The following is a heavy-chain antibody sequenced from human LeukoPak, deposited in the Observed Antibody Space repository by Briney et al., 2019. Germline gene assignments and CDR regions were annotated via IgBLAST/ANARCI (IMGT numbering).Heavy chain of an antibody. D-gene: IGHD6-19*01. V-gene: IGHV4-34*01. CDR2: INHSGST. CDR3: ARGRVAVAGTRYFDY. J-gene: IGHJ4*02. Sequence: PSETLSLTCAVYGGSFSGYYWSWIRQPPGKGLEWIGEINHSGSTNYNPSLKSRVTISVDTSKNQFSLKLSSVTAADTAVYYCARGRVAVAGTRYFDYWGQGTLVTVSS. CDR1: GGSFSGYY.